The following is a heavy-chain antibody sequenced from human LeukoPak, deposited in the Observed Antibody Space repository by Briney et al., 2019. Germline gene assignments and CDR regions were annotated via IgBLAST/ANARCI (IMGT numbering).Heavy chain of an antibody. D-gene: IGHD1-26*01. V-gene: IGHV3-74*01. CDR1: GFAFETYW. CDR3: TRDLGGRPGY. Sequence: PGGSLRLSCTASGFAFETYWMHWVRQVPGKGLVWVSRIDEDGRITNYADSVNGRFSISRDNAKNTLYLQMNSLRDEDTALYYCTRDLGGRPGYWGQGTLVIVSA. CDR2: IDEDGRIT. J-gene: IGHJ4*02.